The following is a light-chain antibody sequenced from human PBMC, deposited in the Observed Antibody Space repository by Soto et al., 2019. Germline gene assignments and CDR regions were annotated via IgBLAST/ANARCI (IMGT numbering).Light chain of an antibody. CDR3: SSYTSRSTYV. CDR2: DVS. V-gene: IGLV2-14*03. Sequence: QSALTQPASVSGSPGQSITISCTGTSSDVGGYNYVSWYQHHPGKAPKLMTYDVSNRPSGVSNRFSGSKSGNTASLTISGLQAEDEADYYCSSYTSRSTYVFGTGTKVTVL. J-gene: IGLJ1*01. CDR1: SSDVGGYNY.